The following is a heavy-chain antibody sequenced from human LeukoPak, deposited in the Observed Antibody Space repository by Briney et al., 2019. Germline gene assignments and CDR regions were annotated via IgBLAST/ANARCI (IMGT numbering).Heavy chain of an antibody. CDR1: GFTFSSYG. Sequence: GGSLRLSCAASGFTFSSYGMHWVRQAPGKGLEWVAVISYDGSNKYYADSVKGRFTISRDNSKNTLYLQMNSLRDEDTAVYYCASGLTGGGAYWGQGTLVTVSS. D-gene: IGHD2-8*02. CDR3: ASGLTGGGAY. J-gene: IGHJ4*02. CDR2: ISYDGSNK. V-gene: IGHV3-30*03.